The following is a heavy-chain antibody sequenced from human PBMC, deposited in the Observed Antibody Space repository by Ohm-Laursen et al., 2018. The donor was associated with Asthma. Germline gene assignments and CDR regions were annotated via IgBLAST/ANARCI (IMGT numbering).Heavy chain of an antibody. CDR1: GFTFSSYS. V-gene: IGHV3-21*04. D-gene: IGHD4-17*01. J-gene: IGHJ4*02. CDR2: ISSSSSYI. CDR3: ARDPPVTTVTTGEYFDY. Sequence: SLRLSCAASGFTFSSYSMNWVRQAPGKGLEWVSSISSSSSYIYYADSVKGRFTISRDNAKSSLYLQMNSLTVEDTAVYYCARDPPVTTVTTGEYFDYWGQGTLVTVSS.